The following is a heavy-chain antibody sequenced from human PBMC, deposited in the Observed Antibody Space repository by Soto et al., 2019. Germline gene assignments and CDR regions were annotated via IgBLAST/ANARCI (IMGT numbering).Heavy chain of an antibody. V-gene: IGHV4-59*01. J-gene: IGHJ5*02. CDR3: AKDSGYNYGYFRWFDP. Sequence: SETLSLTCTVSGGSISNYYWSWFRQPPGRGLEWIGHIFYSGSTNYNPALKSRVTISVDTSKSQFSLKLSSVTAADTAVYYCAKDSGYNYGYFRWFDPWGQGTLVTVS. CDR2: IFYSGST. CDR1: GGSISNYY. D-gene: IGHD5-18*01.